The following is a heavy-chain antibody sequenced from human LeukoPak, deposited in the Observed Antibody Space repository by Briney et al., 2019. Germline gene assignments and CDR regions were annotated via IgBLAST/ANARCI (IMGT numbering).Heavy chain of an antibody. CDR2: IHYTGRT. Sequence: SETLSLTCTVSGGSISGHYWSWIRQPPGKGLEWIGYIHYTGRTDYSPSLKSRVSLSVDLSKNQFSLELTSVTAADTAIYFCARMVGGDHEDYWGQGTLVTVSS. CDR3: ARMVGGDHEDY. D-gene: IGHD2-15*01. CDR1: GGSISGHY. V-gene: IGHV4-59*11. J-gene: IGHJ4*02.